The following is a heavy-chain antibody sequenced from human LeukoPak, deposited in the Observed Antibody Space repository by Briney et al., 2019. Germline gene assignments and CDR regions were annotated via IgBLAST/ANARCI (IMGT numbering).Heavy chain of an antibody. Sequence: GGSLRLSCAASGVTFSSYAMHWVRQAPGKGLEWVAVISYDGSNKYYADSVKGRFTISRDNSKNTLYLQMNSLRAEDTAVYYCAREEGIAAAGIDYWGQGTLVTVSS. D-gene: IGHD6-13*01. V-gene: IGHV3-30-3*01. CDR2: ISYDGSNK. J-gene: IGHJ4*02. CDR1: GVTFSSYA. CDR3: AREEGIAAAGIDY.